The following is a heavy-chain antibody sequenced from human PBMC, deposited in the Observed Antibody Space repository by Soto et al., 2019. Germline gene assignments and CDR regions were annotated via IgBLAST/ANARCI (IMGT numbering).Heavy chain of an antibody. Sequence: GPSVKVSCKASGYTFTGYYMHWVRQAPGQGLEWMGWINPNSGGTNYAQKFQGRVTMTRDTSISTAYMELSRLRSDDTAVYYCARVTIAVAGTKSYYYYGMDVWGQGTTVTVSS. CDR1: GYTFTGYY. J-gene: IGHJ6*02. CDR2: INPNSGGT. CDR3: ARVTIAVAGTKSYYYYGMDV. V-gene: IGHV1-2*02. D-gene: IGHD6-19*01.